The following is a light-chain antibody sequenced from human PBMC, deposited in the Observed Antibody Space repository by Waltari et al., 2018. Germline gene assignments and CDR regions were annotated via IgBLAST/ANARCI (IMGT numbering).Light chain of an antibody. Sequence: SSVLTQPPSVSVAPGQTAKIPCGGNNIGSKPVNWYRQKPGQAPIVVLYDDDNRPSVVLDRFAGSNAGNTATLTINRVESGDEAAYYCQVWDGSSESYVFGSGTEVTVL. V-gene: IGLV3-21*02. CDR1: NIGSKP. CDR2: DDD. CDR3: QVWDGSSESYV. J-gene: IGLJ1*01.